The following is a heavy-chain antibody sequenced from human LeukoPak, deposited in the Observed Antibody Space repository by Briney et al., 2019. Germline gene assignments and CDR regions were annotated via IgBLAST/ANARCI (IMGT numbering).Heavy chain of an antibody. V-gene: IGHV4-59*01. CDR1: GGSISSYY. Sequence: SETLSLTCTVSGGSISSYYWSWIRHPPGKGLEWIGYVYYSGSTSYNPSLKGRVTLSIDTSKNQFSLRLKSVTTADTAVYYCAREPHDSGAVPGNWGQGTMVTVSS. J-gene: IGHJ3*01. CDR2: VYYSGST. CDR3: AREPHDSGAVPGN. D-gene: IGHD4-17*01.